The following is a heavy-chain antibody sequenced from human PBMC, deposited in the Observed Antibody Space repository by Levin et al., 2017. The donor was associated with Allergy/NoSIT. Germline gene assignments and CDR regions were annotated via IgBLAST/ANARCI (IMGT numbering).Heavy chain of an antibody. V-gene: IGHV3-23*01. CDR1: GFTFSSYA. D-gene: IGHD6-13*01. Sequence: GESLKISCAASGFTFSSYAMSWVRQAPGKGLEWVSTISGSGGSTYYADSAKGRFTISRDNSQNTLYLQMNYLRAEDTAVYYCAKDPSSWWFDYWGQGTLVTVSS. J-gene: IGHJ4*02. CDR3: AKDPSSWWFDY. CDR2: ISGSGGST.